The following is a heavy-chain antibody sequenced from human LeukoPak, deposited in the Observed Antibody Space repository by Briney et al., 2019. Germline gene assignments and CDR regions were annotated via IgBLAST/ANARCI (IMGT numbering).Heavy chain of an antibody. CDR2: IYYSGSI. CDR1: GGSISSGGYY. J-gene: IGHJ4*02. V-gene: IGHV4-31*03. Sequence: PSQTLSLTCTVSGGSISSGGYYWSWIRQHPGKGLEWIGYIYYSGSIYYNPSLKSRVTISVDTSKNQFSLKLSSVTAADTAVYYCARVSGSAYYFDYWGQGTLVTVSS. CDR3: ARVSGSAYYFDY. D-gene: IGHD3-3*01.